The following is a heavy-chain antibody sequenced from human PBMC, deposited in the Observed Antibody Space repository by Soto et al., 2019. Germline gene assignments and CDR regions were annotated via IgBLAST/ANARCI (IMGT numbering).Heavy chain of an antibody. CDR1: GFSFSSAW. D-gene: IGHD3-22*01. Sequence: GGSLRLSCAASGFSFSSAWMTWVRQAPGKGLEWVGHIKSKIDGATTDYDAPVKGRFTISRDYSKNTLYLQMDSLKTEDTAVYHCATEFYSSGYYPDYWGQGTLVTVSS. CDR3: ATEFYSSGYYPDY. CDR2: IKSKIDGATT. V-gene: IGHV3-15*01. J-gene: IGHJ4*02.